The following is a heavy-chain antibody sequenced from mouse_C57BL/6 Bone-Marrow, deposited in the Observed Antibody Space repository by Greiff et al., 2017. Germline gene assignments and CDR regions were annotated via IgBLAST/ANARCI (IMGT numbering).Heavy chain of an antibody. V-gene: IGHV1-55*01. D-gene: IGHD1-1*01. Sequence: QVQLKQPGAELVKPGASVKMSCKASGYTFTSYWITWVKQRPGQGLEWIGDIYPGSGSTNYNEKFKSKATLTVDTSSSTAYMQLSSLTSEDSAVYYCARGGVITTVVAPYYYAMDYWGQGTSVTVSS. CDR1: GYTFTSYW. J-gene: IGHJ4*01. CDR3: ARGGVITTVVAPYYYAMDY. CDR2: IYPGSGST.